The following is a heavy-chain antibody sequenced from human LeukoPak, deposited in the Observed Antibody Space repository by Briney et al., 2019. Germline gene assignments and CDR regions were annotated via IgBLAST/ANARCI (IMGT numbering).Heavy chain of an antibody. Sequence: GGSLKLSCAASGFTFSSYGMHWVRQAPGKGLEWVAFIRYDGSNKYYADSVKGRFTISRDNSKNTLYLQMNSLRAEDTAVYYCAKDRKVTAMSYYYYYYMDVWGKGTTVTISS. V-gene: IGHV3-30*02. D-gene: IGHD2-21*02. CDR1: GFTFSSYG. CDR3: AKDRKVTAMSYYYYYYMDV. CDR2: IRYDGSNK. J-gene: IGHJ6*03.